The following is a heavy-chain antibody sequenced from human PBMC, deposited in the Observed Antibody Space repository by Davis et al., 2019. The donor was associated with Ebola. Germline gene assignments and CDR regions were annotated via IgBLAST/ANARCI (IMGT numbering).Heavy chain of an antibody. CDR1: RFTFSSYS. CDR3: ARDERTGYDFWSGYPSSYGMDV. Sequence: GGSLRLSCAASRFTFSSYSMNWVRQAPGKGLEWVSSISSSSSYIYYADSVKGRFTISRDNAKNSLYLQMNSLRAEDTAVYYCARDERTGYDFWSGYPSSYGMDVWGQGTTVTVSS. D-gene: IGHD3-3*01. J-gene: IGHJ6*02. CDR2: ISSSSSYI. V-gene: IGHV3-21*01.